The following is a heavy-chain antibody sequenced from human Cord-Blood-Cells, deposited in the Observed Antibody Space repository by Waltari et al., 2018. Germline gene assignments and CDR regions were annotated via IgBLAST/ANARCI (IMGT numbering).Heavy chain of an antibody. CDR3: ARPQGYSSSFDI. D-gene: IGHD6-6*01. CDR1: GGSFRCSY. V-gene: IGHV4-34*01. CDR2: INHSGST. Sequence: QVELEQGGAGLLKTSGTLSLTCAVYGGSFRCSYWSRVRQPPRKGLEWIGEINHSGSTNYHPSLKSRVTISVDTSKNQFPLKLSSVTAADTAVYYGARPQGYSSSFDIWGQGTMVTVSS. J-gene: IGHJ3*02.